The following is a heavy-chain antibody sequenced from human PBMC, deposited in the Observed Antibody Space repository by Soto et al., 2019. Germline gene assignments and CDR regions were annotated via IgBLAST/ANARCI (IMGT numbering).Heavy chain of an antibody. CDR2: ISSSSSYI. V-gene: IGHV3-21*01. D-gene: IGHD1-1*01. J-gene: IGHJ4*02. Sequence: PGGSLRLSSAASGFTFSIYSMNWVRQAPGKGLEWVSSISSSSSYIYYADSVKGRFTISRDNAKNSLYLQMNSLRAEDTAVYYCATTSPLYVSYWGQGTLVTVSS. CDR1: GFTFSIYS. CDR3: ATTSPLYVSY.